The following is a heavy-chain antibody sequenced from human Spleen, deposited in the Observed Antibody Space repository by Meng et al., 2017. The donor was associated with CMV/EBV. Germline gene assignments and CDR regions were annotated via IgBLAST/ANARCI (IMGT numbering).Heavy chain of an antibody. D-gene: IGHD1-1*01. Sequence: GGSLRLSCAASGFTFSSYGMHWVRQAPGRGLEWVAFIWFDGSTNYYAGSVKGRFTISRDNSKNTLYLQMSSLRAEDTAVYYCAKGSGNYFDYWGQGSLVTVSS. CDR3: AKGSGNYFDY. J-gene: IGHJ4*02. V-gene: IGHV3-30*02. CDR2: IWFDGSTN. CDR1: GFTFSSYG.